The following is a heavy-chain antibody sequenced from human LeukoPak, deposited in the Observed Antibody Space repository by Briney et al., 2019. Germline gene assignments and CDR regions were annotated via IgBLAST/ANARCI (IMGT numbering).Heavy chain of an antibody. V-gene: IGHV3-23*01. J-gene: IGHJ2*01. D-gene: IGHD2-2*01. CDR1: GFTFSSYA. Sequence: GGSLRLSCAASGFTFSSYAMSWVRQAPGKGLEGVSAISGSGGSTYYADSVKGRFTISRDNSKNTLYLQMHSLRAEDTAVYYCAKGGYCSSTTCYYSWYFDLWGRGTLVTVSS. CDR2: ISGSGGST. CDR3: AKGGYCSSTTCYYSWYFDL.